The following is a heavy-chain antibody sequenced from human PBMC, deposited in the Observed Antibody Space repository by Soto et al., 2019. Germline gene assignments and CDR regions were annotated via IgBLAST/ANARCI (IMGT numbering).Heavy chain of an antibody. CDR2: IIPIFGTA. D-gene: IGHD3-3*01. Sequence: VKVSCKASGGPFSSHAIRWVRPAPGQGLEWMGGIIPIFGTANYAQKFQGRVTITADKSTSTAYMELSSLRSEDTAVYYCAGGMTIFGVFDPWGQGTLVTVPS. CDR3: AGGMTIFGVFDP. J-gene: IGHJ5*02. V-gene: IGHV1-69*13. CDR1: GGPFSSHA.